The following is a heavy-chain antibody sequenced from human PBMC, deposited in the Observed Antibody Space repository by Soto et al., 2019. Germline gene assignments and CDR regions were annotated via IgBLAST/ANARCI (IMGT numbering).Heavy chain of an antibody. D-gene: IGHD2-2*02. CDR3: ARILCSSISCYTFDY. J-gene: IGHJ4*02. V-gene: IGHV3-7*03. Sequence: GGSLRLSCAASGFTFSSYWMAWVRQAPGKGLEWVANMRQDGSEKYYVDSVKGRFTISRDNAKNSLFLQMNTLRAEDTAVYYCARILCSSISCYTFDYWGQGTLVTVSS. CDR2: MRQDGSEK. CDR1: GFTFSSYW.